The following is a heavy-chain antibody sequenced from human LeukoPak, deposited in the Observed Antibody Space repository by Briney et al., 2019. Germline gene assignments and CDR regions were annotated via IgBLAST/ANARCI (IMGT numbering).Heavy chain of an antibody. V-gene: IGHV3-21*06. CDR1: GFTFSSYS. J-gene: IGHJ3*01. D-gene: IGHD2-15*01. Sequence: GGSLRLSCEVSGFTFSSYSMNWVRQAPGKGLEWVSSIGTGSISLYYADSVRGRFTISRDNAKNLLYLQMNSLRAEDTAVYYCATLKGVAALFDAFDLWGQGTMVTVSS. CDR2: IGTGSISL. CDR3: ATLKGVAALFDAFDL.